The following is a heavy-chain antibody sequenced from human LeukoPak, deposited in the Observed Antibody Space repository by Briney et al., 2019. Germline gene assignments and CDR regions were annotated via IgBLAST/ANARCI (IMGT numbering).Heavy chain of an antibody. CDR2: IIPILGIA. J-gene: IGHJ4*02. D-gene: IGHD6-19*01. Sequence: ASVKVSCKASGGTFSSYAISWVRQAPGQGLEWMGRIIPILGIANYAQKFQGRVTITADKSTSTAYMELSSLRSEDTAVYYCARDPGWYRMYYFDYWGQGTLVTVSS. V-gene: IGHV1-69*04. CDR3: ARDPGWYRMYYFDY. CDR1: GGTFSSYA.